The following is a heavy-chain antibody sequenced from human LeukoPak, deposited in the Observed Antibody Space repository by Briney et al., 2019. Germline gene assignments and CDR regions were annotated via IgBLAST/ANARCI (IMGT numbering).Heavy chain of an antibody. D-gene: IGHD3-10*01. CDR3: ARSITMVREPNP. V-gene: IGHV1-69*05. CDR1: GGTFSSYA. J-gene: IGHJ5*02. CDR2: IIPIFGTA. Sequence: SVKVSCKASGGTFSSYAISWVRQAPGQGLEGMGRIIPIFGTANYAQKFQGRVTITTDESTSTAYMELSSLRSEDTAVYYCARSITMVREPNPWGQGTLVTVSS.